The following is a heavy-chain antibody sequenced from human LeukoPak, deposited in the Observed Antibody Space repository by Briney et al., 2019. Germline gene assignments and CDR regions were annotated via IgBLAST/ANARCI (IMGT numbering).Heavy chain of an antibody. D-gene: IGHD5-18*01. CDR1: GFTFSSYG. V-gene: IGHV3-30*18. J-gene: IGHJ4*02. Sequence: PGRSLRLSCAASGFTFSSYGMHWVRQAPGKGLEWVAVISYDGSNKYYVDSVKGRFTISRDNSKNTLYLQMNSLRAEDTAVYYCAKDPYSYGLNYFDYWGQGTLVTVSS. CDR3: AKDPYSYGLNYFDY. CDR2: ISYDGSNK.